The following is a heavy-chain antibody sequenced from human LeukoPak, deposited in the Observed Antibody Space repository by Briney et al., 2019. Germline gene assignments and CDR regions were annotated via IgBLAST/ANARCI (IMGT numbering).Heavy chain of an antibody. D-gene: IGHD3-16*01. CDR1: GLTFEDYA. J-gene: IGHJ2*01. CDR3: AKERETFGRGPWYFDL. V-gene: IGHV3-9*01. Sequence: TGRSLRLSCAASGLTFEDYALHWVRQVPGKGLEWVSGISWNSGTIGFADSMRGRFTISRDNAKNSLYLQMNRLRTEDTALYFCAKERETFGRGPWYFDLWGRGTLVTVSS. CDR2: ISWNSGTI.